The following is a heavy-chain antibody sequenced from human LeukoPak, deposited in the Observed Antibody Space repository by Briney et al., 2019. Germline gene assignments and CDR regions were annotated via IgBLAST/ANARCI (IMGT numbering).Heavy chain of an antibody. CDR3: VRGFRGYIVVVPAAKNNWFDP. CDR2: INHSGST. Sequence: SETLSLTCAVYGGSFSGYYWSWIRQPPGKGLEWIGEINHSGSTNYNPSLKSRVTISVDTSKNQFSLKLSSVTAADTAVYYCVRGFRGYIVVVPAAKNNWFDPWGQGTLVTVSS. CDR1: GGSFSGYY. J-gene: IGHJ5*02. V-gene: IGHV4-34*01. D-gene: IGHD2-2*01.